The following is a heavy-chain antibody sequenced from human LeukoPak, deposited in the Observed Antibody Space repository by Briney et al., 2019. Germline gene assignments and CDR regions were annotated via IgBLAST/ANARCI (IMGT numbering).Heavy chain of an antibody. CDR1: GGPISSSNFY. D-gene: IGHD2-15*01. CDR3: ARGSHSGGHLDY. CDR2: VFYSGTT. V-gene: IGHV4-39*01. J-gene: IGHJ4*02. Sequence: SETLSLTCSVSGGPISSSNFYWGWIRQPPEKGLEWIGSVFYSGTTYYTPSLKGRVTISVDTSKNQFSLKLSSVTAADTAVYYCARGSHSGGHLDYWGQGALVTVSS.